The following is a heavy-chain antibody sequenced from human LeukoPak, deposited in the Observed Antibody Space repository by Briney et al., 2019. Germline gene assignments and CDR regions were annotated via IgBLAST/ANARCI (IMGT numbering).Heavy chain of an antibody. CDR1: GGSISISSYY. CDR3: ARLFYGDWGEANFDY. Sequence: SETLSLTCTVSGGSISISSYYWGWIRQPPGQGLEWIGSIYYSGSTYYNPSLKSRVTISVDTSKNQFSLKLSSVTAADTAVYYCARLFYGDWGEANFDYWGQGTLVTVSS. V-gene: IGHV4-39*01. D-gene: IGHD2-21*02. CDR2: IYYSGST. J-gene: IGHJ4*02.